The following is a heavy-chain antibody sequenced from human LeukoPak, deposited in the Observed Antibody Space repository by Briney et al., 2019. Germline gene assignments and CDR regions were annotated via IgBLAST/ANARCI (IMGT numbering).Heavy chain of an antibody. V-gene: IGHV3-30-3*01. CDR2: ISYDGSNK. J-gene: IGHJ4*02. CDR3: AKEYCSNSVCHSLDY. CDR1: GFTFSSYA. Sequence: GGSLRLSCAASGFTFSSYAMHWDRQAPGKGLEWVAVISYDGSNKYYADSVKGRFTFSRDNSKNTLYLQMNSLRAEDTAVYYCAKEYCSNSVCHSLDYWGQGTLVTVSS. D-gene: IGHD2-8*01.